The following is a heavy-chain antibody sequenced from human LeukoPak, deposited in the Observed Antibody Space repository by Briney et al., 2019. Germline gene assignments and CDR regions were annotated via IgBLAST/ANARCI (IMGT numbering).Heavy chain of an antibody. D-gene: IGHD3-22*01. Sequence: ASVKVSCKASGYTFTSYGISWVRQAPGQGLEWMGWISAYNGNTNYAQKLQGRVTMTTGTSTSTAYMELRSLRSDDTAVYYCARVAPRITMIVVVTPNWFDPWGQGTLVTVSS. V-gene: IGHV1-18*01. J-gene: IGHJ5*02. CDR2: ISAYNGNT. CDR3: ARVAPRITMIVVVTPNWFDP. CDR1: GYTFTSYG.